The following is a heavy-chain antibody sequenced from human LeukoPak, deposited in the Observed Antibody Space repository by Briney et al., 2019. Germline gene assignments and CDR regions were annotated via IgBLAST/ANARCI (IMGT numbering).Heavy chain of an antibody. D-gene: IGHD3-10*02. CDR2: ISSSGSTI. CDR3: AELGITMIGGV. J-gene: IGHJ6*04. Sequence: GGSLRLSCAASGFTFSNYGMNWVRQAPGKGLEWVSYISSSGSTIYYADSVKGRFTISRDNAKNSLYLQMNSLRAEDTAVYYCAELGITMIGGVWGKGTTVTISS. V-gene: IGHV3-48*04. CDR1: GFTFSNYG.